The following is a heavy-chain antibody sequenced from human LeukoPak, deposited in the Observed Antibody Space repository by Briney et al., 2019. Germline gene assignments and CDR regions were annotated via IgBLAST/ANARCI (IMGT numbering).Heavy chain of an antibody. CDR2: ITSGSNYI. CDR1: GFTFSSYS. J-gene: IGHJ4*02. V-gene: IGHV3-21*01. D-gene: IGHD5-12*01. CDR3: ARPGSGYDSEAYFDY. Sequence: GGSLRLSCAASGFTFSSYSMNWVRQAPGKGLEWVSSITSGSNYIYYADSVKGRFTISRDNAKNSLYLQMNSLRAEDTAVYYCARPGSGYDSEAYFDYWGQGTLVTVSS.